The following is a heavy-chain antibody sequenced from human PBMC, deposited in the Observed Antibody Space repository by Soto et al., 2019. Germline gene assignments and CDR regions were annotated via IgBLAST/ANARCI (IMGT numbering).Heavy chain of an antibody. J-gene: IGHJ4*02. CDR3: ARDSSSSWYPYFDY. V-gene: IGHV1-69*13. CDR2: IIPIFGTA. Sequence: ASVKVSCKASGGTFSSYAISWVRQAPGQGLEWVGGIIPIFGTANYAQKFQGRVTITADESTSTAYMELSSLRSEDTAVYYCARDSSSSWYPYFDYWGQGXLVTVYS. CDR1: GGTFSSYA. D-gene: IGHD6-13*01.